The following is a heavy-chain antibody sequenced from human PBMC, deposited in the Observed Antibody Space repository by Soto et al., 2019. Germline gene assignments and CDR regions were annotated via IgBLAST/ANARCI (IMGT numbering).Heavy chain of an antibody. J-gene: IGHJ4*02. CDR1: GFTFSSYS. V-gene: IGHV3-21*01. D-gene: IGHD5-18*01. CDR2: ISSSSSYI. CDR3: ARAQPGYSYGYGWGY. Sequence: EVQLVESGGGLVKPGGSLRLSCAASGFTFSSYSMNWVRQAPGKGLEWVSSISSSSSYIYYADSVKGRFTISRDNAKNSLYLQMNSLGAEDTAVSYCARAQPGYSYGYGWGYWGQGTLVTVSS.